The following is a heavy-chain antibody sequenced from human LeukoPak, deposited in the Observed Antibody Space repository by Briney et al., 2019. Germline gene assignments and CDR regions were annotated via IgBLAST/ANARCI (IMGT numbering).Heavy chain of an antibody. D-gene: IGHD1-14*01. V-gene: IGHV3-23*01. CDR2: ISTGGGNT. CDR3: AKDAMSGTGTFDY. Sequence: GGSLRLSCVASAFSFSNYAMSWVRQAPGKGLEWVSAISTGGGNTYYADSVKGRFTISRDKSENTMFLQMNSLRAEDTAVYYCAKDAMSGTGTFDYWGQGTLVTVSS. CDR1: AFSFSNYA. J-gene: IGHJ4*02.